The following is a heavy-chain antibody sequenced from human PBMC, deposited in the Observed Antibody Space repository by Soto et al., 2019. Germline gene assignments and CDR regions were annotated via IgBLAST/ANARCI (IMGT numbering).Heavy chain of an antibody. CDR3: ARDFWSGPFGY. CDR1: GGTFSSYT. D-gene: IGHD3-3*01. V-gene: IGHV1-69*04. Sequence: SVKVSCKASGGTFSSYTISWVRQAPGQGLEWMGRIIPILGIANYAQKFQGRVTITADKSTSTAYMELSSLRSEDTAVYYCARDFWSGPFGYWGQGTLVTVSS. CDR2: IIPILGIA. J-gene: IGHJ4*02.